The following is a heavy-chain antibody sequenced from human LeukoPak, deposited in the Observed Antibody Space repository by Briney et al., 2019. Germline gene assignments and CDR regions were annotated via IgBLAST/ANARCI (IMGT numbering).Heavy chain of an antibody. V-gene: IGHV3-7*01. J-gene: IGHJ4*02. D-gene: IGHD2-15*01. Sequence: GGSLRLSCAASGFTFSSYWMSWVRQAPGKGLEWVANIKQDGSNKYYADSVKGRFTISRDNSKNTLYLQMNSLRAEDTAVYYCAKAGYCSGGSCWSDFDYWGQGTLVTVSS. CDR2: IKQDGSNK. CDR3: AKAGYCSGGSCWSDFDY. CDR1: GFTFSSYW.